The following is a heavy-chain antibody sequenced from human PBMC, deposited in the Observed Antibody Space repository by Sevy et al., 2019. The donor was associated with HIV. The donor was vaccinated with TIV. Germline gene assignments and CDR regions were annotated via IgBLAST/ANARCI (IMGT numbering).Heavy chain of an antibody. CDR3: VRDNRFHCSSTSCYSSYYFDY. J-gene: IGHJ4*02. CDR1: GFTFSSYS. V-gene: IGHV3-21*01. Sequence: GGSLRLSCAASGFTFSSYSMNWVRQAPGKGLEWVSSISSSSSYIYYADSVKGRFTISRDNAKNSLYLQMNSLRAEDTAVYYCVRDNRFHCSSTSCYSSYYFDYWGQGTLVTVSS. D-gene: IGHD2-2*01. CDR2: ISSSSSYI.